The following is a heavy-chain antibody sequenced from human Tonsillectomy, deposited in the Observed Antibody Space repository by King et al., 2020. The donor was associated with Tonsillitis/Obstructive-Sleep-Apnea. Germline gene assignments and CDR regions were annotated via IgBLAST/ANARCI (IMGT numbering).Heavy chain of an antibody. CDR2: VSADNGNT. CDR3: ARGEGVHSYVFGTDC. Sequence: QLVQSGAEVKEPGASVKVSCKASGYTFSNYGISWVRQAPGQGLEWMGWVSADNGNTNYAQKLQDRVTMTTDTSTSIAYMELRSLKSDDTAVYYCARGEGVHSYVFGTDCWGQGTLVTVSS. CDR1: GYTFSNYG. D-gene: IGHD5-18*01. J-gene: IGHJ4*02. V-gene: IGHV1-18*01.